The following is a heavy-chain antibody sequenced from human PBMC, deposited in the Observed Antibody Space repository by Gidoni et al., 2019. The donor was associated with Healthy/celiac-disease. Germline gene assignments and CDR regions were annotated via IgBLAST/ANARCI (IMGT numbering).Heavy chain of an antibody. CDR2: IYYSGST. CDR3: ARELAAAGGGWFDP. V-gene: IGHV4-61*01. J-gene: IGHJ5*02. CDR1: GASVSSGSYY. D-gene: IGHD6-13*01. Sequence: QVQLQESGPGLVKPSETLSLTCTVSGASVSSGSYYWSWIRQPPGKGLEWIGYIYYSGSTNYNPSLKSRVTISVDTSKNQFSLKLSSVTAADTAVYYCARELAAAGGGWFDPWGQGTLVTVSS.